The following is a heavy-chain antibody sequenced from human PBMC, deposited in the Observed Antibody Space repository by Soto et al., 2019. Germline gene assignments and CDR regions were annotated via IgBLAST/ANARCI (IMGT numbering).Heavy chain of an antibody. CDR1: GDSVSSNTAA. D-gene: IGHD6-25*01. Sequence: SQTLSLTCAISGDSVSSNTAAWNWIRSSPSRGLEWLGRTYYRSNWRHDYAVSVKSRITVNPDTSKNHFSLQLNSVTPDDTAVYYCARQRKVAAQGYYYCGMDVWGQGTSVTVSS. CDR2: TYYRSNWRH. V-gene: IGHV6-1*01. J-gene: IGHJ6*02. CDR3: ARQRKVAAQGYYYCGMDV.